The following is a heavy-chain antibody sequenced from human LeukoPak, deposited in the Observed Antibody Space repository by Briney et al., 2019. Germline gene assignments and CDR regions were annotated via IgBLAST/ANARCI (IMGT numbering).Heavy chain of an antibody. V-gene: IGHV3-7*01. CDR3: AVGTTTGKY. CDR1: GFTFSSHS. J-gene: IGHJ4*02. CDR2: IKQDGSEK. D-gene: IGHD1-1*01. Sequence: RGSLRLSCAASGFTFSSHSMSWVRQAPGKGLEWVASIKQDGSEKYYVDSVKGRFTISRDNAKNSLSLQMNSLRAEDTAVYYCAVGTTTGKYWGQGSLVTVSS.